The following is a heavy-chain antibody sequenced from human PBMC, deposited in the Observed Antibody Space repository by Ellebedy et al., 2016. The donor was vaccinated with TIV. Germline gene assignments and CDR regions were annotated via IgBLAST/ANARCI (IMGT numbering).Heavy chain of an antibody. CDR2: ISSDGGYK. CDR3: AKETWETSGYHIDY. J-gene: IGHJ4*02. CDR1: QFNFNSYT. V-gene: IGHV3-30*04. Sequence: GESLKISCAASQFNFNSYTIHWVRQAPGKGLEWVAVISSDGGYKNYADSVKGRFTISRDNSKNTLYLQMNSLRFEDTTVYYCAKETWETSGYHIDYWGQGTLVTVSS. D-gene: IGHD3-22*01.